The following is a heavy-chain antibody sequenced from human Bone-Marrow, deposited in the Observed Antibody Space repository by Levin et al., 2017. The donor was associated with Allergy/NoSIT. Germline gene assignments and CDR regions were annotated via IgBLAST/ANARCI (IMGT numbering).Heavy chain of an antibody. CDR3: GSPRSGYYESSGYIRH. Sequence: LSLTCAASGFMFSEYEMNWVRQAPGKGPEWLSYISGSGQTIDYADSVKGRFTISRDNDKSSLYLQMNSLRAEDTAVYFCGSPRSGYYESSGYIRHWGQGTLVTVSS. V-gene: IGHV3-48*03. CDR1: GFMFSEYE. D-gene: IGHD3-22*01. CDR2: ISGSGQTI. J-gene: IGHJ4*02.